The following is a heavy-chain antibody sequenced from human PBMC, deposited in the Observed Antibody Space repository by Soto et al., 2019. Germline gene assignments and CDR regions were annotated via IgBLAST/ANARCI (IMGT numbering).Heavy chain of an antibody. Sequence: WTWIRQPPGKGLEWIGYIYDSGSTNYNPSLKSRVTISVDTSKNQFSLKLSSVTAADTAAYYCARRIQYYYGMDVWGQGTTVTVSS. J-gene: IGHJ6*02. D-gene: IGHD5-18*01. CDR2: IYDSGST. CDR3: ARRIQYYYGMDV. V-gene: IGHV4-59*08.